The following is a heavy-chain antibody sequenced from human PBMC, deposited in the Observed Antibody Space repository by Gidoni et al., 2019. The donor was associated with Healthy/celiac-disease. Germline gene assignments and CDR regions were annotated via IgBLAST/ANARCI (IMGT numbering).Heavy chain of an antibody. CDR1: GFTFRNAW. J-gene: IGHJ6*02. D-gene: IGHD5-18*01. CDR2: IKSKTDGGTT. V-gene: IGHV3-15*07. CDR3: TTDVDTTRLQSEVRADGMDV. Sequence: EVQLVESGGGLVKPGGSLRLSCAASGFTFRNAWMHWVRQAPGKGLEWVGRIKSKTDGGTTDYAAPVKGRFTISRDDSKNTLYLQMNSLKTEDTAVYYCTTDVDTTRLQSEVRADGMDVWGQGTTVTVSS.